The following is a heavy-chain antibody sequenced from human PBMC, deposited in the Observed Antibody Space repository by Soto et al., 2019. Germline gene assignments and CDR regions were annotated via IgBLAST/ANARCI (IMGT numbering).Heavy chain of an antibody. Sequence: EVQLVESGGGLVQPGGSLRLSCAASGFTFSSYSMNWVRQAPGKGLEWVSYISSSSSTIYYADSVKGRFTISRDNAKNSLYLQMNSLRDEDTAVYYCAREIPSRGAGWSDPWGQGTLVTVSS. CDR3: AREIPSRGAGWSDP. CDR1: GFTFSSYS. V-gene: IGHV3-48*02. D-gene: IGHD3-10*01. J-gene: IGHJ5*02. CDR2: ISSSSSTI.